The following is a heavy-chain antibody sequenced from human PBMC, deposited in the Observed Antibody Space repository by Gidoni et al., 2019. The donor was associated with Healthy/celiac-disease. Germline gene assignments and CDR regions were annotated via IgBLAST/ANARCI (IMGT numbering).Heavy chain of an antibody. CDR3: ARHGYSYGHRVDWFDP. Sequence: QLQLQESGPGLVKPSETLSLTCTVSGGSISSSSYYWGWIRQPPGKGLEWIGSIFYSGSTYYNPSLKSRVTISVDTSKNQFSLKLSSVTAADTAVYYCARHGYSYGHRVDWFDPWGQGTLVTVSS. J-gene: IGHJ5*02. D-gene: IGHD5-18*01. CDR2: IFYSGST. CDR1: GGSISSSSYY. V-gene: IGHV4-39*01.